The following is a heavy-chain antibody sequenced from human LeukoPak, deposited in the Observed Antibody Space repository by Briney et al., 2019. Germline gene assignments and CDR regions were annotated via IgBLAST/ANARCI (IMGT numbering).Heavy chain of an antibody. Sequence: GGSLRLSCAASGFTFSSYAMSWVRQAPGKGLEWVSAISGSGGSTYYADSVKGRFTISRDNSKNTLYLQMNSLRAEDTAVYYCAKDHRMQWLAYYFDYWGQGTLVTVSS. CDR1: GFTFSSYA. V-gene: IGHV3-23*01. D-gene: IGHD6-19*01. J-gene: IGHJ4*02. CDR3: AKDHRMQWLAYYFDY. CDR2: ISGSGGST.